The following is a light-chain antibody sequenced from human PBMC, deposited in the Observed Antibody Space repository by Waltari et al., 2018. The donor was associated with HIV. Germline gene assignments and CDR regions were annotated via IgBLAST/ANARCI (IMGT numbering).Light chain of an antibody. Sequence: QSALTRPASVSGSPGQSLTISCTDVGSYNLVSWYQQHPGKAPKLLIYDVSERPSGLSNRFSGSKSGNTASLTISGLQAEDEADYYCCSYAGGNTYVFDTGTKVTVL. CDR2: DVS. J-gene: IGLJ1*01. V-gene: IGLV2-23*02. CDR1: VGSYNL. CDR3: CSYAGGNTYV.